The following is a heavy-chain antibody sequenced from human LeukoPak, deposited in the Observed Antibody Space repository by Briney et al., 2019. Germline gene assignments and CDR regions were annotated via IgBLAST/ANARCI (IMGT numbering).Heavy chain of an antibody. CDR3: AGDPELRQLDPTFVDY. J-gene: IGHJ4*02. V-gene: IGHV3-48*01. CDR1: GFTFSSYS. Sequence: SGGSLRLSCAASGFTFSSYSMNWVRQAPGKGLEWVSYISSSSSTIYYADSVKGRFTISRDNAKNSLYLQMNSLRAEDTAVYYCAGDPELRQLDPTFVDYWGQGTLVTVSS. D-gene: IGHD6-6*01. CDR2: ISSSSSTI.